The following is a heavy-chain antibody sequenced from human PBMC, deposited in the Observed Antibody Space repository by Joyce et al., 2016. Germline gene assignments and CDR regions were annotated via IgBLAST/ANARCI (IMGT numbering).Heavy chain of an antibody. CDR1: GGTFSSYV. Sequence: QVQLVQSGAEVRKPGSSVKVSCKASGGTFSSYVISWVRQAPGQGLEWMGGIIPIFGTANYAQKFQGRVTMTADKSTSTAYMELSSLRSEDTAVYYCARGGYCSSTSCYQHAFDIWCQGTMVTVSS. V-gene: IGHV1-69*06. CDR2: IIPIFGTA. D-gene: IGHD2-2*01. CDR3: ARGGYCSSTSCYQHAFDI. J-gene: IGHJ3*02.